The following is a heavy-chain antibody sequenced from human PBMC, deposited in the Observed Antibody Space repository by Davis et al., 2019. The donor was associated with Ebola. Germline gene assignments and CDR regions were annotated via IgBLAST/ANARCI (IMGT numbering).Heavy chain of an antibody. CDR3: ARDRHDYYYYYMDV. V-gene: IGHV4-39*07. CDR2: IYYSGST. Sequence: PSETLSLTCTVSGGSISSSDYYWGWIRQPPGKGLEWIGSIYYSGSTYYNPSLKSRVTISVDTSKNQFSLKLTSVTAADTAMYYCARDRHDYYYYYMDVWGKGTTVTVSS. CDR1: GGSISSSDYY. J-gene: IGHJ6*03.